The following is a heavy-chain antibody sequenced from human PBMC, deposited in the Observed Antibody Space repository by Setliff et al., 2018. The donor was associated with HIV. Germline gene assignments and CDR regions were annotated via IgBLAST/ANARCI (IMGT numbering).Heavy chain of an antibody. V-gene: IGHV4-34*01. CDR1: GGSFSGYY. Sequence: LSLTCAVYGGSFSGYYWSWIRQPPGKGLEWIGEINHSGSTNYNPSLKSRVTISVDTSKNQFSLKLSSVTAADTAVYYCARGLSFYDPGGFDYWGQGTLVTVSS. D-gene: IGHD3-22*01. CDR3: ARGLSFYDPGGFDY. CDR2: INHSGST. J-gene: IGHJ4*02.